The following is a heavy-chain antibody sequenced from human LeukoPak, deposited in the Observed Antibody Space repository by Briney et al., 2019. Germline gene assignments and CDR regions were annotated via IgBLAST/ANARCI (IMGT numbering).Heavy chain of an antibody. J-gene: IGHJ4*02. D-gene: IGHD1-26*01. Sequence: GGSLRLSCAASGFTLSSHGMHWVRQAPGKGLEWVALIWYDGSKENYADSVKGRFTISRDMSKNTLNLRMNSLRAEDTAVFYCARDLSFGSLDFRGQGTLVTVSS. CDR3: ARDLSFGSLDF. V-gene: IGHV3-33*01. CDR2: IWYDGSKE. CDR1: GFTLSSHG.